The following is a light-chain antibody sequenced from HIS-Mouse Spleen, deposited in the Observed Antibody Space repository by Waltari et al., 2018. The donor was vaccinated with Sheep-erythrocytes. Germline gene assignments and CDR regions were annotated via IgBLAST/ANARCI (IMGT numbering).Light chain of an antibody. CDR2: DVS. V-gene: IGLV2-11*01. CDR3: CSYAGSYTYV. J-gene: IGLJ1*01. CDR1: SSDVGGYIY. Sequence: QSALTQPRSVSGSPGQSVPISCTGTSSDVGGYIYVPWYQQHPGKAPKLMIYDVSKRPSGVPDRFSGSKSGNTASLTISGLQAEDEADYYCCSYAGSYTYVFGTGTKVTVL.